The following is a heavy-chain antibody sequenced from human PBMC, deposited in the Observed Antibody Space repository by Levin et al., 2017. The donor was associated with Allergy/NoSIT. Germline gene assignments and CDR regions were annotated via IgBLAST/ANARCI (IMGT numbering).Heavy chain of an antibody. J-gene: IGHJ4*02. CDR1: GFTFSSYA. CDR3: ISGGQTDY. V-gene: IGHV3-30*03. CDR2: ISYDGRSK. D-gene: IGHD5-12*01. Sequence: GGSLRLSCAASGFTFSSYAMHWVRQAPGKGLEWVALISYDGRSKYYTDSVKGRFTISRDNSKNTLYVDMNSLRPEDTAVYYCISGGQTDYWGQGTLVTVSS.